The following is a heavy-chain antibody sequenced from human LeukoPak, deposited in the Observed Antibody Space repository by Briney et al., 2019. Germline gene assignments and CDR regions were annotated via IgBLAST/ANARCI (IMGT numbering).Heavy chain of an antibody. V-gene: IGHV4-59*08. CDR2: IYYSGST. Sequence: SETLSLTCTVSGGSISSYYWSWIRQPPGKGLEWIGYIYYSGSTNYNPSLKSRVTISVDTSKNQFSLKLSSVTAADTAVYYCARLGDCSGGSCNDYWGQGTLVTVSS. CDR3: ARLGDCSGGSCNDY. J-gene: IGHJ4*02. D-gene: IGHD2-15*01. CDR1: GGSISSYY.